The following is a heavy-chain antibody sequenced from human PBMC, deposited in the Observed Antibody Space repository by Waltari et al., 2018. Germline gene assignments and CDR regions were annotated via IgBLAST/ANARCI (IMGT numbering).Heavy chain of an antibody. D-gene: IGHD1-26*01. CDR3: ANNEWGLPVS. Sequence: QVQLQESGPGLVKPSETLSLTCSVSGYSISSGYWWGWIRQPPGKGLEWIASIYYTSGYTKYTPSLRSRVTISSDTSKNQFSLRLTSVTAADTAVYYCANNEWGLPVSWGQGTLVTVSS. CDR1: GYSISSGYW. CDR2: IYYTSGYT. V-gene: IGHV4-38-2*01. J-gene: IGHJ5*02.